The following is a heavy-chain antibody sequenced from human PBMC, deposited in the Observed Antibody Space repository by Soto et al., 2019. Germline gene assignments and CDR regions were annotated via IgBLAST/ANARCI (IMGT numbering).Heavy chain of an antibody. D-gene: IGHD3-22*01. J-gene: IGHJ3*02. CDR1: GGSISSNY. V-gene: IGHV4-59*01. Sequence: PSETLSLTCTVSGGSISSNYWTWIRQPPGKGLEWIGYIYYSGSTNYNPSLKSRVTISVDTSKNQFSLKLSSVTAADTAVYYCARYLTYYYDSSGYSAGAFDIWGQGTMVTVSS. CDR3: ARYLTYYYDSSGYSAGAFDI. CDR2: IYYSGST.